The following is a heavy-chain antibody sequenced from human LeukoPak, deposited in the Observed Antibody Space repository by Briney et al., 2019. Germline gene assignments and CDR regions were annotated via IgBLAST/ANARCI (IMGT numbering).Heavy chain of an antibody. V-gene: IGHV3-11*01. Sequence: GGSLRLSCAASGFTFSSYWMSWIRQAPGKGLEWVSYISSSGSTIYYADSVKGRFTISRDNAKNSLYLQMNSLRAEDTAVYYCASRYSYGYLRSVYWGQATLVTVSS. D-gene: IGHD5-18*01. CDR1: GFTFSSYW. J-gene: IGHJ4*02. CDR2: ISSSGSTI. CDR3: ASRYSYGYLRSVY.